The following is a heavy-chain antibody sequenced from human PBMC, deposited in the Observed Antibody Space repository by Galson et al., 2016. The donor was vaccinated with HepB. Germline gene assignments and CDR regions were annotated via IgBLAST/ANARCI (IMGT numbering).Heavy chain of an antibody. Sequence: QSGAEVKKPGQSLKISCKVSGYSSGNYWIGWVRQMPGKGLEWMGIINLGDSDTRYSPAFQGQVTISADKSINTAYLQWSSLKASDTAMYYCARRQKWLPFDYWGQGTLVTVSS. CDR3: ARRQKWLPFDY. CDR1: GYSSGNYW. CDR2: INLGDSDT. V-gene: IGHV5-51*01. D-gene: IGHD5-24*01. J-gene: IGHJ4*01.